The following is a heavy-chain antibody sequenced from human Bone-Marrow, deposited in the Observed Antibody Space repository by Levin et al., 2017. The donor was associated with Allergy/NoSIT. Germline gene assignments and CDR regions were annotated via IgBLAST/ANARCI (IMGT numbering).Heavy chain of an antibody. Sequence: GGSLRLSCSASGFTFSSYAMHWVRQAPGKGLEYVSAISSNGGSTYYADSVKGRFTISRDNSKNTLYLQMSSLRAEDTAVYYCVKDQIVVVPAANSWYNWFDPWGQGTLVTVSS. D-gene: IGHD2-2*01. CDR1: GFTFSSYA. CDR3: VKDQIVVVPAANSWYNWFDP. V-gene: IGHV3-64D*06. J-gene: IGHJ5*02. CDR2: ISSNGGST.